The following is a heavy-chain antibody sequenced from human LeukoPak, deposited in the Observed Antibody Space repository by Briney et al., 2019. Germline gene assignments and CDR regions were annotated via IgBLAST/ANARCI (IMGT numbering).Heavy chain of an antibody. V-gene: IGHV3-33*08. CDR3: ARDYCGGDCYYFDY. Sequence: GGSLRLSCAASGFTFSSYAMSWVRQAPGKGLEWVAVIWYDGNNKYYADSVKGRFTISRDNSKNTLYLQMNSLRAEDTAVYYCARDYCGGDCYYFDYWGQGTLVTVSS. D-gene: IGHD2-21*02. J-gene: IGHJ4*02. CDR2: IWYDGNNK. CDR1: GFTFSSYA.